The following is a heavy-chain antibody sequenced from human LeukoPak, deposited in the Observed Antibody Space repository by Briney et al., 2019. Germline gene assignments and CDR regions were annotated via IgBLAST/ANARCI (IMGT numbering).Heavy chain of an antibody. D-gene: IGHD6-19*01. CDR1: TFTSSSYA. J-gene: IGHJ4*02. CDR3: AREVAESYSSGWYDY. Sequence: GGSLRLSCAASTFTSSSYAMHWVRQGPGKGLEWVTVISNDGSNKYYADSVKGRFTISRDNSKNTLDLQMNSLRAEDTAVYYCAREVAESYSSGWYDYWGQGTLVTVSS. V-gene: IGHV3-30*04. CDR2: ISNDGSNK.